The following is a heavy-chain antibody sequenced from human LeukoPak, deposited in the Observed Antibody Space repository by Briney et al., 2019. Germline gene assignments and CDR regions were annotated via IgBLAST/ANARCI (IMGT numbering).Heavy chain of an antibody. Sequence: GGSLRLSCAASGFNFSDHWMHWVRQVPGKGLVWVSRINADGTTTKYAGSVKGRFTISRDNAKNTVYLQMNSLRDDDAAVYYCAREATIFYDMDVWGQGTTVTAS. J-gene: IGHJ6*02. V-gene: IGHV3-74*01. CDR2: INADGTTT. CDR1: GFNFSDHW. CDR3: AREATIFYDMDV. D-gene: IGHD3-3*01.